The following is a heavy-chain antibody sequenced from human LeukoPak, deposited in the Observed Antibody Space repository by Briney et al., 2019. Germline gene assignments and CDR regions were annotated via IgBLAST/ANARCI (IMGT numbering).Heavy chain of an antibody. V-gene: IGHV1-2*02. Sequence: ASVKVSCKASGYTFTGYYMHWVRQAPGQGLEWMGWINPNSGGTNYAQEFQGRVTMTRDTSISTAYMELSRLRSDDTTVYYCARDRQHYYDSSGYQYWGQGTLVTVSS. CDR1: GYTFTGYY. D-gene: IGHD3-22*01. CDR2: INPNSGGT. J-gene: IGHJ4*02. CDR3: ARDRQHYYDSSGYQY.